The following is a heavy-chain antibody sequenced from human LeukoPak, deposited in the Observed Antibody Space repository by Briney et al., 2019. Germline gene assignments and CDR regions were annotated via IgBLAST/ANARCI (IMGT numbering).Heavy chain of an antibody. Sequence: SETLSLTCAVYGGSFSGYYWSWIRQPPGKGLEWIGEITHSGSTNYNPSLKSRVTISVDTSKNQFSLKLSSVTAADTAVYYCARHPQYYYDSSGYYRGSAPFDYWGQGTLVTVSS. CDR1: GGSFSGYY. D-gene: IGHD3-22*01. CDR2: ITHSGST. J-gene: IGHJ4*02. V-gene: IGHV4-34*01. CDR3: ARHPQYYYDSSGYYRGSAPFDY.